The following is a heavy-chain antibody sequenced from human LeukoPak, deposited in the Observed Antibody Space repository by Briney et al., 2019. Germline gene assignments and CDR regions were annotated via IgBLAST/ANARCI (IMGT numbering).Heavy chain of an antibody. J-gene: IGHJ5*02. CDR2: IYYSGST. D-gene: IGHD3-22*01. V-gene: IGHV4-39*01. CDR1: GGSISSSSYY. Sequence: PSETLSLTCTVSGGSISSSSYYWGWIRQPPGKGLERIGSIYYSGSTYYNPSLKSRVTISVDTSKNQFSLKLSSVTAADTAVYYCARHRGYYDSPNWFDPWGQGTLVTVSS. CDR3: ARHRGYYDSPNWFDP.